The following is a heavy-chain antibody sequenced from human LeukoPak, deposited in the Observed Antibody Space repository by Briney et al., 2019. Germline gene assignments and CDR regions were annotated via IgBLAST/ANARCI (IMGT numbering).Heavy chain of an antibody. D-gene: IGHD4/OR15-4a*01. Sequence: PSETLSLTCTVSCGSIGSRNCWTWVRQPPGKGLEWIGEIYHDGTTNYNPSLNSRVTMSVDKSKNQFSLRLSSVTAADTAVYFCARDYANYYFQYWGQGTLVTVSS. V-gene: IGHV4-4*02. CDR2: IYHDGTT. J-gene: IGHJ1*01. CDR3: ARDYANYYFQY. CDR1: CGSIGSRNC.